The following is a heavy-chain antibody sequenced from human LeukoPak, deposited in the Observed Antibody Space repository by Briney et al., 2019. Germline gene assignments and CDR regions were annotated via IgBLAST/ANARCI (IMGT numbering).Heavy chain of an antibody. CDR1: GYTFNRYG. CDR3: ARADPTNTGHEYFDY. D-gene: IGHD2/OR15-2a*01. CDR2: NSALTGNI. Sequence: ASVKVSCKASGYTFNRYGISWVRQAPGQRPEWMGWNSALTGNIDYAPKFQGRVTMNIDTSTRTAYMELSSLVSADTAVYFCARADPTNTGHEYFDYWGRGTLVTVSS. V-gene: IGHV1-18*01. J-gene: IGHJ4*02.